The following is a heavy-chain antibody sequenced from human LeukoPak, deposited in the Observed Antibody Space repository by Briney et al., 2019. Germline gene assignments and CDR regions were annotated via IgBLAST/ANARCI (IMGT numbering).Heavy chain of an antibody. Sequence: PSETLSLTCSVSGASVSSGSYYWSWIRPPPGKGLEWIGYIYYSGSTNYNPSLKSRVTISLNTSKNQFTLRLSSVTAADTAVNYCASRHGDSGSSNCWGQGTLVTVSS. D-gene: IGHD3-10*01. CDR3: ASRHGDSGSSNC. V-gene: IGHV4-61*01. J-gene: IGHJ4*02. CDR1: GASVSSGSYY. CDR2: IYYSGST.